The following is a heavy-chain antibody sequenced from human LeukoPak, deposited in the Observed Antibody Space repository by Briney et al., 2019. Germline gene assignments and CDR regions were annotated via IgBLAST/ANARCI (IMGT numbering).Heavy chain of an antibody. J-gene: IGHJ3*01. V-gene: IGHV1-69*01. CDR1: GATFSRLT. D-gene: IGHD6-19*01. CDR2: IIPMFGTT. CDR3: ATTTAVAGTLDAFDL. Sequence: SVKVSCKASGATFSRLTFSWVRQAPGQGLEWMGGIIPMFGTTNYAQNFQGRVTITADESTSTAYMELSRLTSEDTAVYYCATTTAVAGTLDAFDLWGQGTMVTVSS.